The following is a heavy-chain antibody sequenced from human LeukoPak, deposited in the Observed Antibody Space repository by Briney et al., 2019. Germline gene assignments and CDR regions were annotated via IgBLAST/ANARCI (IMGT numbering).Heavy chain of an antibody. V-gene: IGHV4-59*01. CDR1: GGSISSYY. CDR3: ARVHLKFATIFGVVTQGFDP. D-gene: IGHD3-3*01. Sequence: SETLSLTCTVSGGSISSYYWSWIRQPPGKGLEWIGYIQYSGSTNYNPSLKSRVTISVDTSKNQFSLKLSSVTAADTAVYYCARVHLKFATIFGVVTQGFDPWGQGTLVTVSS. J-gene: IGHJ5*02. CDR2: IQYSGST.